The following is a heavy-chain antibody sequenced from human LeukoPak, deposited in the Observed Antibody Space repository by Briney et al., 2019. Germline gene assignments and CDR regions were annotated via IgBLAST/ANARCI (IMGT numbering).Heavy chain of an antibody. D-gene: IGHD3-3*01. Sequence: SQTLSLTCTVSGGSISSGSYYWSWIRQPAGKGLEWIGRTYTSGSTNYNPSLKSRFTISVDTSKNQFSLKLSSVTAADTAEYYCLEVQKEAQHWGQGTLVTVSS. CDR2: TYTSGST. CDR3: LEVQKEAQH. V-gene: IGHV4-61*02. J-gene: IGHJ1*01. CDR1: GGSISSGSYY.